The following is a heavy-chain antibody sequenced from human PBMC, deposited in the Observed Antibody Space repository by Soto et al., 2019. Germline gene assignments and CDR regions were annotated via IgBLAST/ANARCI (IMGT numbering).Heavy chain of an antibody. CDR3: ARWNPLYYYDSSGYYGYFDY. J-gene: IGHJ4*02. CDR2: IYHSGST. D-gene: IGHD3-22*01. V-gene: IGHV4-30-2*01. Sequence: SETLSLTCAVSGGSISSGGYSWSWIRQPPGKGLEWIGYIYHSGSTYYNPSLKSRVTISVDRSKNQFSLKLSSVTAADTAVYYCARWNPLYYYDSSGYYGYFDYWGQGTLVTVSS. CDR1: GGSISSGGYS.